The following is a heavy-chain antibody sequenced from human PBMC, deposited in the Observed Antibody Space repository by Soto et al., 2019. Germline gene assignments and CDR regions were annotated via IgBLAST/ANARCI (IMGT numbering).Heavy chain of an antibody. V-gene: IGHV4-39*01. CDR2: IYYSGTT. D-gene: IGHD3-9*01. J-gene: IGHJ4*02. CDR1: CGSISSSSYY. CDR3: ARHRGYYDILTGYYTELNFDY. Sequence: SETLSLTCTFSCGSISSSSYYWGWIRQPPGKGLEWTGSIYYSGTTYYNPSLKSRVTISVDTSKNQFSLKLSSVTAADTAVYYCARHRGYYDILTGYYTELNFDYWGQGTLVTVSS.